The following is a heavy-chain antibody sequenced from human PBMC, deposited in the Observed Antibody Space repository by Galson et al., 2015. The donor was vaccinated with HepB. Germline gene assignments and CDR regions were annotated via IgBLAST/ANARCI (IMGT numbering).Heavy chain of an antibody. CDR3: ARDRLAATGHKGDFDF. CDR1: GGTFSPHI. J-gene: IGHJ4*02. V-gene: IGHV1-69*08. CDR2: IIPILDRS. D-gene: IGHD6-13*01. Sequence: SVKVSCKASGGTFSPHIISWVRQAPGQGLEWMGRIIPILDRSQYSRTFEGRLTFTADKSTGTVYMELSTLTPEDTAVYYCARDRLAATGHKGDFDFWGQGTQVTVSS.